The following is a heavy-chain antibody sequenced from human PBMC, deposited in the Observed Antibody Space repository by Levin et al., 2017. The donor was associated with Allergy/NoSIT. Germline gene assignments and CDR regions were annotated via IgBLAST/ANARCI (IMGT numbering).Heavy chain of an antibody. CDR3: AKDLGRSNGWTKPTYDDY. V-gene: IGHV3-23*01. CDR2: FGDTGGT. CDR1: GFTFSNYG. D-gene: IGHD6-19*01. Sequence: AGGSLRLSCAASGFTFSNYGMAWVRQAPGKGLEWVSGFGDTGGTYYADSVKGRFTISRDNSKNTLYLEMNSLRAEDTAVYYCAKDLGRSNGWTKPTYDDYWGQGTLVTVSS. J-gene: IGHJ4*02.